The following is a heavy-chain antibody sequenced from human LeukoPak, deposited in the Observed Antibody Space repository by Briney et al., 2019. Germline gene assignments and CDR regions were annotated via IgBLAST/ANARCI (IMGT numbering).Heavy chain of an antibody. CDR2: INPNSGGT. D-gene: IGHD2-2*01. V-gene: IGHV1-2*02. CDR1: GYTFTGYY. J-gene: IGHJ4*02. Sequence: EASVKVSCKASGYTFTGYYMHWVRQAPGQGLGWMAWINPNSGGTYYAQNFHDRITMTRDTSISTAYMELSRLRSDDTAIYYCARANALYCSSTSCLFDYWGQGTLVTVSS. CDR3: ARANALYCSSTSCLFDY.